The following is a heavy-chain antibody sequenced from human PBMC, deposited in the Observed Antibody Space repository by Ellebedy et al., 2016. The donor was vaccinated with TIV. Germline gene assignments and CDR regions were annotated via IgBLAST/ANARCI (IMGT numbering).Heavy chain of an antibody. V-gene: IGHV3-11*06. CDR3: ATYSSGWATLDY. Sequence: GGSLRLXXAASGFTFSDYYMSWIRQAPGKGLEWVSYISSSSSYTNYADSVKGRFTISRDNAKNSLYLQMNSLRAEDTAVYYCATYSSGWATLDYWGQGTLVTVSS. J-gene: IGHJ4*02. D-gene: IGHD6-19*01. CDR2: ISSSSSYT. CDR1: GFTFSDYY.